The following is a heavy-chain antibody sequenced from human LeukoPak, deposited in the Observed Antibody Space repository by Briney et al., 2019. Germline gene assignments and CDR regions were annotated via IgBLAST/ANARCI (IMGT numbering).Heavy chain of an antibody. CDR2: IYYSGTT. D-gene: IGHD1-26*01. CDR3: ARGGGSYSPSVFDY. Sequence: SETLSLTCTVSGGSISSSSYYWGWIRQPPGKGLEWIGSIYYSGTTYYNPSLKSRVTISVDTSKNQFSLKLSSMTAADTAVYYCARGGGSYSPSVFDYWGQGTLVTVSS. J-gene: IGHJ4*02. V-gene: IGHV4-39*07. CDR1: GGSISSSSYY.